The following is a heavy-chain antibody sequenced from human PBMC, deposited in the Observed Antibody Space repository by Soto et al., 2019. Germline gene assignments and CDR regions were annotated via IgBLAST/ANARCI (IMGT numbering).Heavy chain of an antibody. CDR1: GDSTRSLGYS. J-gene: IGHJ4*02. V-gene: IGHV4-30-2*01. D-gene: IGHD6-13*01. CDR2: VYPSGAT. CDR3: ARGNGSKVLDH. Sequence: TLSLTCSVSGDSTRSLGYSWDWIRQAPGRGLEWIGYVYPSGATYYNPSFRGRLTLSIDRSKNQFSLKLTSVTAADTAVYYCARGNGSKVLDHWGQGTRVTVSS.